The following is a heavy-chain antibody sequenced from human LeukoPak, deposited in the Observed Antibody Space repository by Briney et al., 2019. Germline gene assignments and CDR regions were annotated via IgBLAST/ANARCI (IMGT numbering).Heavy chain of an antibody. Sequence: SETLSLTCTVSGGSISHYYWSWIRQSPGKGLEWIGYIYYSGTTNYNPSLTSRVTISVDTSRNQFSLQLRSVTAADTAVYYCAREDPQTTVPEGMDVWGQGTTVIVSS. CDR1: GGSISHYY. CDR2: IYYSGTT. D-gene: IGHD4-17*01. V-gene: IGHV4-59*01. CDR3: AREDPQTTVPEGMDV. J-gene: IGHJ6*02.